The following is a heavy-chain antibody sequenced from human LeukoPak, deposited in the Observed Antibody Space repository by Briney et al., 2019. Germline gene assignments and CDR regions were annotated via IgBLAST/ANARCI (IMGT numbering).Heavy chain of an antibody. CDR1: GGSFSGYY. J-gene: IGHJ6*04. Sequence: SETLSLTCAVYGGSFSGYYWSWIRQPPGKGLEWIGEINHSGSTNYNPSLKSRVTISVDTSKNQFSLKLSSVTAADTAVYYCARDIMVRGVIKRSGMDVWGKGTTVTVSS. CDR2: INHSGST. CDR3: ARDIMVRGVIKRSGMDV. V-gene: IGHV4-34*01. D-gene: IGHD3-10*01.